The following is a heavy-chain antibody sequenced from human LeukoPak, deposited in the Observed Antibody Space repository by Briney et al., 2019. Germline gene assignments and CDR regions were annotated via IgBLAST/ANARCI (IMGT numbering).Heavy chain of an antibody. CDR3: ARGVVVAATGDAFDI. CDR2: IYYSGST. J-gene: IGHJ3*02. Sequence: SETLSLTCTVSGGSISSYSWSWIRQPPGKGLEWIGYIYYSGSTYYNPSLKSRVTISVDTSKNQFSLKLSSVTAADTAVYYCARGVVVAATGDAFDIWGQGTMVTVSS. V-gene: IGHV4-59*12. D-gene: IGHD2-15*01. CDR1: GGSISSYS.